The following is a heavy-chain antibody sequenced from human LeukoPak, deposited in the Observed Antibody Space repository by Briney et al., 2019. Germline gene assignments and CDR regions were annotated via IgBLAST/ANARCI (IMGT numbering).Heavy chain of an antibody. CDR2: IVVGSGNT. Sequence: SATVSCKASGFTFTSSAVQWVRQARGQRLEWIGWIVVGSGNTNYAQKFQERVTITRDMSTSTVYMELSSLRSEDPAVYYCAAEGRPTVVTFRKGAVDLWGQGTMVTVSS. CDR1: GFTFTSSA. V-gene: IGHV1-58*01. D-gene: IGHD4-23*01. CDR3: AAEGRPTVVTFRKGAVDL. J-gene: IGHJ3*01.